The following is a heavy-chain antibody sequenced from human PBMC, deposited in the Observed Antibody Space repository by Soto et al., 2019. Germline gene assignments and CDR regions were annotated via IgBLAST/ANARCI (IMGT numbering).Heavy chain of an antibody. Sequence: QVQLRESGPGLVKPSETLSLTCTVSGASICSYYWSWIRQAPGQGLEWIAYISHGGSTKYNPSLTSRVTISIDTSKHQFSLSLSFVTAADTALYYCASIPHGYTFGWFDYWGQGSLVTVTS. CDR3: ASIPHGYTFGWFDY. CDR2: ISHGGST. J-gene: IGHJ4*02. CDR1: GASICSYY. V-gene: IGHV4-59*01. D-gene: IGHD5-18*01.